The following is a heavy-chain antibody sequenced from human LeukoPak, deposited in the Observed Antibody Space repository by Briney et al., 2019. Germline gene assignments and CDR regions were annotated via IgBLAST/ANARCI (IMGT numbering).Heavy chain of an antibody. CDR2: LTGSGGDT. CDR3: ARGFDSVVVGLYNWLDS. Sequence: PGGSLRLSCAASGFTFSTYSMTWVRQAPGKGLEWVAGLTGSGGDTYYADSVQGRFTISRNNFRDRVYLQMHSLRVDDTAVYYCARGFDSVVVGLYNWLDSWGQGTVVTVSS. CDR1: GFTFSTYS. V-gene: IGHV3-23*01. J-gene: IGHJ5*01. D-gene: IGHD2-15*01.